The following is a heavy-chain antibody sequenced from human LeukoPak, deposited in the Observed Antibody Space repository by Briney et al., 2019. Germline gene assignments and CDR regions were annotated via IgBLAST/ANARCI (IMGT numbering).Heavy chain of an antibody. CDR2: INWNGGST. Sequence: GGSLRLSCAASGFTFDDYGMSWVRQAPGKGLEWVSGINWNGGSTGYADSVKGRFTISRDNAKNSLYLQMNSLRAEDTALYYCARDFESSGYYRDAFDIWGQGTMVTVSS. V-gene: IGHV3-20*04. CDR1: GFTFDDYG. J-gene: IGHJ3*02. D-gene: IGHD3-22*01. CDR3: ARDFESSGYYRDAFDI.